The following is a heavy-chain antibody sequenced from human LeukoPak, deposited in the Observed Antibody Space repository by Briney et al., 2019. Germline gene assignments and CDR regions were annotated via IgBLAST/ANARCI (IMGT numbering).Heavy chain of an antibody. Sequence: PGGSLRLSCAASGFTFNGYSMNWVRQAPGKGLEWVSYISSSRSYIYYADSVKGRFTISRDNAKNSLYLQMSSLRVEDTAVYYCAREHSGGGNYYDSSGYYRSFDYWGQGTPVTVSS. CDR1: GFTFNGYS. CDR2: ISSSRSYI. J-gene: IGHJ4*02. CDR3: AREHSGGGNYYDSSGYYRSFDY. D-gene: IGHD3-22*01. V-gene: IGHV3-21*01.